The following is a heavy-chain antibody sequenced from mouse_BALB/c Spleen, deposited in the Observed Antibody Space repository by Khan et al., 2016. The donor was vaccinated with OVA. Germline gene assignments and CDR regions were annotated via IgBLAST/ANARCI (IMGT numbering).Heavy chain of an antibody. J-gene: IGHJ3*01. CDR1: GFTFSDYG. Sequence: EVELVESGGGLVQPGGSRKLSCAASGFTFSDYGMAWVRQAPGKGPEWVAFISDLAYTFYYADTVTGRFTLSRENAKNTLYLEMSSLRFGDTAMYFCARGGGTAPFAYWGRGTLVTVAA. V-gene: IGHV5-15*02. D-gene: IGHD1-2*01. CDR2: ISDLAYTF. CDR3: ARGGGTAPFAY.